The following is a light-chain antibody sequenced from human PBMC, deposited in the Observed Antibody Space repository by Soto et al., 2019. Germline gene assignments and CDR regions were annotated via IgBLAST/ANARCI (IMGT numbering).Light chain of an antibody. CDR2: GAS. CDR3: QQYNNWPWT. V-gene: IGKV3-15*01. Sequence: EIVMTQSPATLSVSPWERATLSCRASQSVSSNLAWYQQKPGQAPSLLIYGASTRATGTPARFSGSGSGTEFTLTISSLQSEDFAVYYCQQYNNWPWTFGQGTKVDIK. CDR1: QSVSSN. J-gene: IGKJ1*01.